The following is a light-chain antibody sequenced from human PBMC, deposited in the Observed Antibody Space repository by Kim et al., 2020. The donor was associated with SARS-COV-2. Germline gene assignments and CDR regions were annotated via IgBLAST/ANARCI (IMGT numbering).Light chain of an antibody. CDR1: QSISSW. Sequence: DIQMTQSPSTLSASVGDRVTITCRASQSISSWLAWYRQKPGKAPKLLIYKASSLESGVPSRFSGSGSGTEFTLTISSLQPDDFATYYCQQYNRYSTFGHGTKVDIK. CDR3: QQYNRYST. V-gene: IGKV1-5*03. J-gene: IGKJ1*01. CDR2: KAS.